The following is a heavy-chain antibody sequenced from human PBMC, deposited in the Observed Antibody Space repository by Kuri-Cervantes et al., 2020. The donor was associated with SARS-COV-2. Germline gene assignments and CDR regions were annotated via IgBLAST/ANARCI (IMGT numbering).Heavy chain of an antibody. J-gene: IGHJ6*03. D-gene: IGHD6-19*01. Sequence: GSLRLSCAASGFTFGASDMNWVRQPPGKGLEWIGEINYSGTTNYNPSLKSRVTISVDTSKNQFSLNLTSVTAADTAVYYCARLRRHNNGWFATGYYMDVWGKGTTVTVSS. V-gene: IGHV4-34*01. CDR3: ARLRRHNNGWFATGYYMDV. CDR1: GFTFGASD. CDR2: INYSGTT.